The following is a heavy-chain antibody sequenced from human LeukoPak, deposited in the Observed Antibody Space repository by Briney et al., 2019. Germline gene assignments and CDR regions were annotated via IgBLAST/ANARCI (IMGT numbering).Heavy chain of an antibody. Sequence: SETLSLTCTVSGGSISTYYWSWIRQPPGKGLEWIGRIYTSGSTNYNPSLKSRVTISVDTSKNQFSLKLSSVTAADTAVYYCASTSLTIAVAGTGYYFDYWGQGTLVTVSS. CDR3: ASTSLTIAVAGTGYYFDY. J-gene: IGHJ4*02. D-gene: IGHD6-19*01. V-gene: IGHV4-4*08. CDR1: GGSISTYY. CDR2: IYTSGST.